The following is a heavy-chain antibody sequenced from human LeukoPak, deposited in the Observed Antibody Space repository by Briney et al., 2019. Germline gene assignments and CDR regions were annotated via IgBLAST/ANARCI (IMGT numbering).Heavy chain of an antibody. J-gene: IGHJ1*01. CDR3: ARAKPGHYYDSSGYAVLYFQH. CDR2: IDPNSGGT. V-gene: IGHV1-2*02. Sequence: ASVKVSCKASGYTLTGCYMHWVRQAPGQGLEWMGWIDPNSGGTNYAQKFQGRVTMTRDTSISTAYMELSRLRSDDTAVYYCARAKPGHYYDSSGYAVLYFQHWGQGTLVTVSS. CDR1: GYTLTGCY. D-gene: IGHD3-22*01.